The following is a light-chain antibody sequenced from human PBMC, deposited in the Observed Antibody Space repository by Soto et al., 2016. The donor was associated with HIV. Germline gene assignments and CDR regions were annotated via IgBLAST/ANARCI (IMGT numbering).Light chain of an antibody. CDR1: KSGDRY. CDR2: EDT. V-gene: IGLV3-1*01. CDR3: QTWDSNTEGVV. J-gene: IGLJ2*01. Sequence: SYDLTQPPSVSVSPGQTATLTCSGDKSGDRYVCWYQQKPDQSPMMVIYEDTKRPSGIPERFSGSNSGNTATLTINGTQAMDEADYYCQTWDSNTEGVVFGGGTKLTVL.